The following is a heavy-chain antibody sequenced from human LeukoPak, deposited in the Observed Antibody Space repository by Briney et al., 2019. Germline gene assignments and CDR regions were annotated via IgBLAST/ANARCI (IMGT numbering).Heavy chain of an antibody. CDR2: IRSDGYHT. Sequence: GGSLRLSCGASGFIFDAHDMHWVRQAPGKGLEWVAFIRSDGYHTYYADSVKGRFTITRDNSKNTLYLQMNSLRLEDMALYYCAKPSGSGVDYWGRGSLVTVSS. D-gene: IGHD1-26*01. CDR1: GFIFDAHD. J-gene: IGHJ4*02. V-gene: IGHV3-30*02. CDR3: AKPSGSGVDY.